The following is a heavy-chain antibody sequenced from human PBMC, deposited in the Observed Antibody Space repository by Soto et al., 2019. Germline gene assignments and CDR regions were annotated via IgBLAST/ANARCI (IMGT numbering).Heavy chain of an antibody. V-gene: IGHV3-23*01. CDR2: ISGSGFKK. J-gene: IGHJ5*02. D-gene: IGHD1-26*01. CDR1: GFIFENFG. CDR3: AKNQGVELVPLATVDWFDP. Sequence: GGSLRLSCAASGFIFENFGMSWVRQAPGKGLEWISSISGSGFKKYYADSMKGRFTISRDNSKSTVYLELNSLSAEDTAVYHCAKNQGVELVPLATVDWFDPWGQGSVVTVSS.